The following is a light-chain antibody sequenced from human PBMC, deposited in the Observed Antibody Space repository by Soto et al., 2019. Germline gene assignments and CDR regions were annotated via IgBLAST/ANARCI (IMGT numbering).Light chain of an antibody. CDR3: QQYGSSPQT. Sequence: EIVLTQSPGTLSLSPGERATLSCRASQSVSSSYLAWYQQKPGQAPRLLIYGASSRATGISDRFSGSGSGTDFTLTISLLEHEDFAVYYCQQYGSSPQTFGQGTKLEIK. CDR2: GAS. V-gene: IGKV3-20*01. J-gene: IGKJ2*01. CDR1: QSVSSSY.